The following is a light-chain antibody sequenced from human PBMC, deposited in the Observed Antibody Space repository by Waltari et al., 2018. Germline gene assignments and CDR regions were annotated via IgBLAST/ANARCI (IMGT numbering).Light chain of an antibody. Sequence: QSALTQPPSASGSPGQSVTISCTGTSIAVGGYHYVSWYQQHPGKAPKGMIYEVNKRPSGVPDRFSGSKSGNTASLTVSGLQAEDEADYYCSSYAGSNNLLFGGGTKLTVL. J-gene: IGLJ2*01. CDR1: SIAVGGYHY. CDR2: EVN. CDR3: SSYAGSNNLL. V-gene: IGLV2-8*01.